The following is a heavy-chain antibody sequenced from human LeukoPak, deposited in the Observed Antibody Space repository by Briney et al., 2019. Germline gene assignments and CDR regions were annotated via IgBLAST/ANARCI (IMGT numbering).Heavy chain of an antibody. V-gene: IGHV4-4*07. J-gene: IGHJ3*02. CDR1: GGSISSYY. D-gene: IGHD3-22*01. CDR3: ARLNPYYYDSSRPHAFDI. Sequence: PSETLSPTCTVSGGSISSYYWSWIRQPAGKGLEWIGRIYTSGSITYNPSLKSRVSMSVDTSKNQFSLKLSSVTAADTAVYYCARLNPYYYDSSRPHAFDIWGQGTMVTVSS. CDR2: IYTSGSI.